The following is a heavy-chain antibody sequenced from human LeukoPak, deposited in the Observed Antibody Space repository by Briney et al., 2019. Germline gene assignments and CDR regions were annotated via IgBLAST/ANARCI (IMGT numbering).Heavy chain of an antibody. CDR3: ARKRPNYFDY. V-gene: IGHV3-23*01. CDR1: GFIFSRYA. CDR2: ISGSGGGT. J-gene: IGHJ4*02. Sequence: GGSLRLSCAASGFIFSRYAMSWVRQAPGKGLEWVSAISGSGGGTDYADSVKGRFTISRDNSKKTLYLQMNSLRAEDTALYYCARKRPNYFDYWGQGTLVTVSS.